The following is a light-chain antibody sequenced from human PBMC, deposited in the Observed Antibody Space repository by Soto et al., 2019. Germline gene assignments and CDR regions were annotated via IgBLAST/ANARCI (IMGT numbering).Light chain of an antibody. CDR2: SNS. CDR1: SSNIGSNL. J-gene: IGLJ1*01. Sequence: QSVLTQPPAASGAPGQRVTISCSGSSSNIGSNLVTWYQHLPGTAPKLLMYSNSQRPSGVPDRISGSKYATSASLAISGLQAEGEADDCCSSWYDSLNVYVFGTGIKAT. CDR3: SSWYDSLNVYV. V-gene: IGLV1-44*01.